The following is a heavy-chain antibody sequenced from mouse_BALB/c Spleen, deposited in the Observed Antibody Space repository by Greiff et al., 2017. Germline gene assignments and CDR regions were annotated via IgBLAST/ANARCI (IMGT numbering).Heavy chain of an antibody. CDR1: GFNIKDTY. Sequence: VQLKQSGAELVKPGASVKLSCTASGFNIKDTYMHWVKQRPEQGLEWIGRIDPANGNTKYDPKFQGKATITADTSSNTAYLQLSSLTSEDTAVYYCARGNYVYAMDYWGQGTSVTVSS. V-gene: IGHV14-3*02. CDR3: ARGNYVYAMDY. J-gene: IGHJ4*01. D-gene: IGHD2-1*01. CDR2: IDPANGNT.